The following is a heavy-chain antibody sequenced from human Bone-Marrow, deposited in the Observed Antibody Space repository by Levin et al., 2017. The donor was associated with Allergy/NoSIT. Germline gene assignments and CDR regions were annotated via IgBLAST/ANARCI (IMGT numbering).Heavy chain of an antibody. CDR1: GFRFSDYS. CDR3: AREGYYSGLDG. Sequence: GESLKISCAASGFRFSDYSMMWVRQAPGKGLEWISYISSSTKSHADSVKGRFTISRDNAKSSLYLEMNSLRAEDTAVYYCAREGYYSGLDGWGQGTTVTVSS. J-gene: IGHJ6*02. CDR2: ISSSTK. V-gene: IGHV3-48*01.